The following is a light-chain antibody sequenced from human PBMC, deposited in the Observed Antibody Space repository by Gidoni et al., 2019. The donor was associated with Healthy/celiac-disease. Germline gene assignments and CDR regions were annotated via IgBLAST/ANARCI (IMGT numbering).Light chain of an antibody. Sequence: EIELTQSPGTLSLSPGERATLSCKASQSVSSSYLALYQQKPGQAPRLLIYGSSRRATVIPDRFSGSGSWTDFPLTISRLEPEDFAVYYCQQYGSSRYTFGQGTKLEIK. J-gene: IGKJ2*01. CDR2: GSS. V-gene: IGKV3-20*01. CDR3: QQYGSSRYT. CDR1: QSVSSSY.